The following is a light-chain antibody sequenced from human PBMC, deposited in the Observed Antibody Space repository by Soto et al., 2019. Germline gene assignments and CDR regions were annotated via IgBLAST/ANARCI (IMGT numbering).Light chain of an antibody. CDR3: QQYVNSRWT. CDR2: GTS. J-gene: IGKJ1*01. CDR1: QSVASSY. Sequence: EFVLTQSPGTLSLSPGERATLSCRASQSVASSYLGWYQHKLGQAPRLLIYGTSSRATGVPDRFSGSGSGTDFTLTISRLEPEDFAVYYCQQYVNSRWTFGRGTKV. V-gene: IGKV3-20*01.